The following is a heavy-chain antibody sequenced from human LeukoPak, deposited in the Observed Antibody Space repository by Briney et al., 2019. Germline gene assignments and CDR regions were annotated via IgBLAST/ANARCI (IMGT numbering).Heavy chain of an antibody. CDR3: AKDQNSGSYGPDDY. D-gene: IGHD1-26*01. V-gene: IGHV3-30*02. CDR1: GSTFSSYG. J-gene: IGHJ4*02. Sequence: GGSLRLSCAASGSTFSSYGMHWVRQAPGKGLEWVAFIRYDGSNKYYADSVKGRFTISRDNSKNTLYLQMNSLRAEDTAVYYSAKDQNSGSYGPDDYWGQGTLVTVSS. CDR2: IRYDGSNK.